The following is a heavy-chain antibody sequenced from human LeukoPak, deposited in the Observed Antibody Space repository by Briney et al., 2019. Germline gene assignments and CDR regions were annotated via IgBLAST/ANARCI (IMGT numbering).Heavy chain of an antibody. CDR2: ISYDGSNK. V-gene: IGHV3-30-3*01. CDR1: GFTFSSYA. CDR3: ARGDRRTMIVVARYYGMDV. Sequence: GGSLRLSCAASGFTFSSYAMHWVRQAPGKGLEWVAVISYDGSNKYYADSVKGRFTISRDNSKNTLYLQMNSLRAEDTAVYYCARGDRRTMIVVARYYGMDVWGQGTTVTVSS. J-gene: IGHJ6*02. D-gene: IGHD3-22*01.